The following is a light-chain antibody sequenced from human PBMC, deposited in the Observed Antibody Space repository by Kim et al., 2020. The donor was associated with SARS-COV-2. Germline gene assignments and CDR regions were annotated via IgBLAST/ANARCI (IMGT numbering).Light chain of an antibody. CDR2: DVS. CDR1: SSDVGDYNY. J-gene: IGLJ2*01. V-gene: IGLV2-14*04. Sequence: GQSITISCTGTSSDVGDYNYVSWYQQYPGKAPKLMIYDVSKRPSGVSNRFSGSKSGNTASLTISGLQAEDEADYYCSSYTSSSTLVFGGGTRLTVL. CDR3: SSYTSSSTLV.